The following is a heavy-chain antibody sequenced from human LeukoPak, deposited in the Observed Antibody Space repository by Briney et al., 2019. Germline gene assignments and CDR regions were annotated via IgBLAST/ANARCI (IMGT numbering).Heavy chain of an antibody. CDR1: GFTFSSYS. CDR2: ISSSSSYI. Sequence: GGSLRLSCAASGFTFSSYSMNWVRQAPGKGLEWVSSISSSSSYIYYADSVKGRSTISRDNAKNSLYLQMNSLRAEDTAVYYCAREYPKLAAAGTYYYYYMDVWGKGTTVTVSS. V-gene: IGHV3-21*01. D-gene: IGHD6-13*01. CDR3: AREYPKLAAAGTYYYYYMDV. J-gene: IGHJ6*03.